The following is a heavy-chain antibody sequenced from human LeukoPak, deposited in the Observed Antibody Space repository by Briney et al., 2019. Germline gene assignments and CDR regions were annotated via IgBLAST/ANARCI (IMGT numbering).Heavy chain of an antibody. CDR2: INHSGST. V-gene: IGHV4-34*01. D-gene: IGHD4-23*01. J-gene: IGHJ4*02. CDR3: ARDFTDYAGRFDY. Sequence: SETLSLTCAVYGGSFSGYYWSWIRQPPGKGLEWIGEINHSGSTNYNPSLKSRVTISVDTSKNQFSVRLNSVTAADTAVYYCARDFTDYAGRFDYWGQGTLVSVSS. CDR1: GGSFSGYY.